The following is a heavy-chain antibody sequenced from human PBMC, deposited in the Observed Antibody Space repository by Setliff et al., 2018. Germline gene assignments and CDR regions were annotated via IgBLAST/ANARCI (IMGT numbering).Heavy chain of an antibody. Sequence: GASVKVSCKASGYTFTSYGISWVRQAPGQGLEWMGWISAYNGNTNYAQKLQGRVTMTTDTSTSTAYMELKSLRYDDTAVYYCARAGQPLRFLEWLSTLEYYYYMDVWGKGTTVTVSS. V-gene: IGHV1-18*01. CDR3: ARAGQPLRFLEWLSTLEYYYYMDV. CDR1: GYTFTSYG. D-gene: IGHD3-3*01. CDR2: ISAYNGNT. J-gene: IGHJ6*03.